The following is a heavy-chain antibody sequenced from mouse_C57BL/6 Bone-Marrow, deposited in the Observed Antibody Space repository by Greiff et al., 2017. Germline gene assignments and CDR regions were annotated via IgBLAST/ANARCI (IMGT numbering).Heavy chain of an antibody. J-gene: IGHJ4*01. CDR3: ARSYDYDDYTMDY. CDR2: MHPNGGSP. V-gene: IGHV1-64*01. Sequence: VQLQQPGAELVKPGASVKLSCKASGYTFTNYWMHWVKQRPGQGLEWIGMMHPNGGSPDYNEKFKSEATLSVDKSSRTAYMELSSLTSEDSAVYYVARSYDYDDYTMDYWGQGTSGTVSS. D-gene: IGHD2-4*01. CDR1: GYTFTNYW.